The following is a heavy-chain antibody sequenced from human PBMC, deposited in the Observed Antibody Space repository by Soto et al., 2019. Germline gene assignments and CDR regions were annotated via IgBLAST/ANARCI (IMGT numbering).Heavy chain of an antibody. V-gene: IGHV4-31*03. CDR2: IYYTGST. CDR3: AKRDAWGVLLAY. CDR1: GGSINSGGYY. D-gene: IGHD2-8*01. J-gene: IGHJ4*02. Sequence: PSETLSLTCTVSGGSINSGGYYWSWVRQHPDTGLEWIGNIYYTGSTYYNPSLKSRVTMSLDTSKNQFSLWLISVTAADTAVYYCAKRDAWGVLLAYWGQGNLVTFAS.